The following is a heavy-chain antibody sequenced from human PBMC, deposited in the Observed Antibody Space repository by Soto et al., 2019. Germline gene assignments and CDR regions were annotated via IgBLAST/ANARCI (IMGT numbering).Heavy chain of an antibody. V-gene: IGHV1-8*01. CDR2: MNPNSGNT. D-gene: IGHD2-15*01. Sequence: QVQLVQSGAEVKKPGASVKVSCKASGYTFTSYDINWVRQATGQGLEWMGWMNPNSGNTGYAQKFQGRVTMTRNTDVSTAYMELSSLISEDTAVYYWAQGAANGNWFAPWGQGTLVTVSS. CDR1: GYTFTSYD. CDR3: AQGAANGNWFAP. J-gene: IGHJ5*02.